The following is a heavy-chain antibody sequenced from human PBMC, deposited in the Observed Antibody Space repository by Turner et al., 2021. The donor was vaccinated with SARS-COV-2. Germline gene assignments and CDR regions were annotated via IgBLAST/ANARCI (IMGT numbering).Heavy chain of an antibody. Sequence: QLVESGGGLVQPGRSLIHPCTASGFTFGTYGRRWFRQAPGKGLEWVSFIRSKSYGGTTEYAASVKGRFTISRDDSKSIAYLQMNSLKTEDRAVYYCTGGIAGDSWGQGTLVTVSS. J-gene: IGHJ4*02. CDR3: TGGIAGDS. D-gene: IGHD6-13*01. CDR1: GFTFGTYG. V-gene: IGHV3-49*03. CDR2: IRSKSYGGTT.